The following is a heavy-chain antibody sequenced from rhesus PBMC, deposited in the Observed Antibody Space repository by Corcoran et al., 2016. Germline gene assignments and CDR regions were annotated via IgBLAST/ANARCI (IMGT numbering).Heavy chain of an antibody. CDR2: ISGSGEGT. J-gene: IGHJ4*01. D-gene: IGHD3-3*01. CDR1: GGSTSRNS. Sequence: QVQLQESGPGEVKPSETLSPTCAVSGGSTSRNSLSWIRHPPGKGLAWIGSISGSGEGTDYNPSLKRRVTISTETSKNQFSLKLSSVTAADTAVYYCARDQFLEWLSPFDYWGQGVLVTVSS. CDR3: ARDQFLEWLSPFDY. V-gene: IGHV4-173*01.